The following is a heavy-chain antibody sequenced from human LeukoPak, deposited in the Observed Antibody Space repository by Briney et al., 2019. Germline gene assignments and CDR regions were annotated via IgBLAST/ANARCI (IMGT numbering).Heavy chain of an antibody. CDR1: GFTFSSYG. V-gene: IGHV3-30*02. CDR2: IWYDGSNK. J-gene: IGHJ4*02. Sequence: GGSLRLSCAASGFTFSSYGMHWVRQAPGKGLEWVAVIWYDGSNKYYADSVKGRFTISRDNSKNTLYLQMNSLRAEDTAVYYCAKHPSSGWYYFDYWGQGTLVTVSS. D-gene: IGHD6-19*01. CDR3: AKHPSSGWYYFDY.